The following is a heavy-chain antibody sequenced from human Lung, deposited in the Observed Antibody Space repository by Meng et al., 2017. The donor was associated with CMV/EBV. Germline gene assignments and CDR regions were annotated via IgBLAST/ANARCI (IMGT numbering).Heavy chain of an antibody. V-gene: IGHV3-30*02. J-gene: IGHJ6*02. CDR1: GFTFNTYA. D-gene: IGHD5/OR15-5a*01. CDR3: VKGIYPRTYYYYYGLDV. CDR2: IRFDASNK. Sequence: GGSLRLSCAASGFTFNTYAMHWVRQAPGKGLEWVAFIRFDASNKYYADSVKGRFTISRDNFKNTLFLQMNSLRPEDTAVYYCVKGIYPRTYYYYYGLDVWGQGTSVTVSS.